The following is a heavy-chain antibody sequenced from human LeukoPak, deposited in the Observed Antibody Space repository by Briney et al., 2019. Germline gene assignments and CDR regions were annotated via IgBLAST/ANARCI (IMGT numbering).Heavy chain of an antibody. CDR1: GYTFTSCY. J-gene: IGHJ4*02. CDR3: ARSPYTSGWYGQGGDY. V-gene: IGHV1-46*01. D-gene: IGHD6-19*01. CDR2: INPNIGST. Sequence: GASVKVSCKASGYTFTSCYIHWVRQAPGQGLEWMGIINPNIGSTSYAQKFRGRVSMTRDTSTSTVYMELSSLISEDTAVYYCARSPYTSGWYGQGGDYWGQGTLVTVSS.